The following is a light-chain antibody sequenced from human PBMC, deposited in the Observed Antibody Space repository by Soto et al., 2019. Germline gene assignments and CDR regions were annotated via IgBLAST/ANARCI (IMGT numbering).Light chain of an antibody. V-gene: IGKV1-39*01. CDR2: AAS. CDR3: QQSYITPYT. Sequence: DIQMYQSPSSLSASVGERVTITCRASQSINTFLNWYQLKPGETARILISAASSLQNGVPSGFSGSGSGTYFTLTITSLQPEDFATYFCQQSYITPYTFGQWTKVDIK. J-gene: IGKJ2*01. CDR1: QSINTF.